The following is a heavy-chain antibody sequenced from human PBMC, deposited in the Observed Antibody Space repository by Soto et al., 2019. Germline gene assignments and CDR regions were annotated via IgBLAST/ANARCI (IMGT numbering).Heavy chain of an antibody. J-gene: IGHJ5*02. CDR1: GGSFSGYY. V-gene: IGHV4-34*01. Sequence: SETLSLTCAVYGGSFSGYYWSWIRQPPGKGLEWIGEINHSGSTNYNPSLKSRVTISVDTSKNQFSLKLSSVTAADTAVYYCARGLYSSGWYQTNWLDPCGQGTLVTVYS. D-gene: IGHD6-19*01. CDR3: ARGLYSSGWYQTNWLDP. CDR2: INHSGST.